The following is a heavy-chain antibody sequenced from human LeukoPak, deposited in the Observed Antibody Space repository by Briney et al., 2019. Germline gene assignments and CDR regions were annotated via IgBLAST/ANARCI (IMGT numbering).Heavy chain of an antibody. Sequence: GGSLRLSCAASGFTFSRNSMNWVRQAPGKGLEWVSSVSSSGRHMYYADSVKGRFTISRDNAKNSLYLQMNSLRAEDTAVYYCGRVKEASAFDIWGQGTMVTVSS. V-gene: IGHV3-21*01. CDR1: GFTFSRNS. J-gene: IGHJ3*02. CDR2: VSSSGRHM. CDR3: GRVKEASAFDI. D-gene: IGHD5-12*01.